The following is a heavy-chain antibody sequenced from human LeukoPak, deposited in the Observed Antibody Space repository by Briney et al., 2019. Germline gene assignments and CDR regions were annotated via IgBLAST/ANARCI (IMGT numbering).Heavy chain of an antibody. Sequence: ASVKVSCKASGGTFSSYAISWVRQAPGQGLEWMGGIIPIFGTANYAQKFQGRVTITTDESTSTAYMELSSLRSEDTAVYYCARGIVVVPAATHYFDYWGQGILVTVSS. CDR2: IIPIFGTA. J-gene: IGHJ4*02. V-gene: IGHV1-69*05. CDR1: GGTFSSYA. D-gene: IGHD2-2*01. CDR3: ARGIVVVPAATHYFDY.